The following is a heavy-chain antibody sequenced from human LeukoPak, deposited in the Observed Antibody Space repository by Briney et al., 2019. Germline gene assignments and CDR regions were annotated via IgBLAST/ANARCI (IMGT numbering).Heavy chain of an antibody. Sequence: GGSLRLSCAASGFTFSSYAMSWVRQAPGKGLEWVSAISGSGGSTYYADSVKGRFTISRDNPKNTLYLQMNSPRAEDTAVYYCAKDSSSWYPINYYYGMDVWGQGTTVTVSS. J-gene: IGHJ6*02. V-gene: IGHV3-23*01. D-gene: IGHD6-13*01. CDR1: GFTFSSYA. CDR2: ISGSGGST. CDR3: AKDSSSWYPINYYYGMDV.